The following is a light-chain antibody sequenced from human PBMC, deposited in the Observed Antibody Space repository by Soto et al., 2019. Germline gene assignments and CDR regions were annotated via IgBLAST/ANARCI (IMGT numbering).Light chain of an antibody. Sequence: IQLTQSPSSLSASVGDRVTITCRASQGISSYLAWYQQKPGKAPKLLIYAASTLQSGVPSRFSGSGSGTDFTLTISSLQPEHFATYYCQQLNSYPLTFGGGTKLDIK. V-gene: IGKV1-9*01. CDR2: AAS. CDR3: QQLNSYPLT. J-gene: IGKJ4*01. CDR1: QGISSY.